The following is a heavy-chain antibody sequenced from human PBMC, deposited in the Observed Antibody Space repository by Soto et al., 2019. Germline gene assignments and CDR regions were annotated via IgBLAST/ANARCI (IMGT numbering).Heavy chain of an antibody. Sequence: SESLSLTCAVYGGSFSGYYWSWIRQPPGKGLEWIGEINHSGSTNYNPSLKSRVTISVDTSKNQFSLKLSSVTAADTAVYYCASFPETGNYGYWGQGTLVTVSS. CDR3: ASFPETGNYGY. CDR2: INHSGST. J-gene: IGHJ4*02. V-gene: IGHV4-34*01. D-gene: IGHD1-1*01. CDR1: GGSFSGYY.